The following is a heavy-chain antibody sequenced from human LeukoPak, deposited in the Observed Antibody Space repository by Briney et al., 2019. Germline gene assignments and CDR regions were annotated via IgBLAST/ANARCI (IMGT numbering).Heavy chain of an antibody. Sequence: GESLKISCKTSGYRFSSYWTGWVRQMPGKGLEWMGIIHPADSDIRYSPSFQGQVTISADKSISTAYLQWSSLKASDTAIYYCARQDHDFWSGLDSFDYWGQGTLVTVSS. D-gene: IGHD3-3*01. CDR1: GYRFSSYW. CDR2: IHPADSDI. CDR3: ARQDHDFWSGLDSFDY. J-gene: IGHJ4*02. V-gene: IGHV5-51*01.